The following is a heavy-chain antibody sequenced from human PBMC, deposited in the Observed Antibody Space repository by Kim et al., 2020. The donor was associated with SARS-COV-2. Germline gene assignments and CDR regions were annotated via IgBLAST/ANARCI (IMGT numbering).Heavy chain of an antibody. D-gene: IGHD2-2*01. V-gene: IGHV3-7*01. CDR1: GFTFNIHW. Sequence: GGSLRLSCAASGFTFNIHWMSWVRQAPGKGLEWVAHIKTDGSETNYVDSVRGRFTISRDNAKNSLYLQMNSLRAEDTAVYYCARLGFSSNTYFGMDVWGQGTMVTVSS. CDR3: ARLGFSSNTYFGMDV. CDR2: IKTDGSET. J-gene: IGHJ6*02.